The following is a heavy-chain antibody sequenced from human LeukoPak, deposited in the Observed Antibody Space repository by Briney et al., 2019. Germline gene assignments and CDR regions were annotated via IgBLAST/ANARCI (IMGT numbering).Heavy chain of an antibody. CDR3: AKMIQLNFDY. J-gene: IGHJ4*02. V-gene: IGHV3-23*01. CDR1: GGSVSSYY. CDR2: ISGSGGST. D-gene: IGHD5-18*01. Sequence: ETLSLTCTVSGGSVSSYYWSWIRQPPGKGLEWVSAISGSGGSTYYADSVKGRFTISRDNSKNTLYLQMNSLRAEDTAVYYCAKMIQLNFDYWGQGTLVTVSS.